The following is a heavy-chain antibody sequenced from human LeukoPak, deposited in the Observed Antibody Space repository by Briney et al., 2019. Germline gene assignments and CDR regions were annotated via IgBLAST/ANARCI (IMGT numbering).Heavy chain of an antibody. V-gene: IGHV4-59*01. D-gene: IGHD6-19*01. J-gene: IGHJ4*02. CDR3: ARETSLAGFASGLGFNY. CDR2: IYYSGST. Sequence: SETLSLSCTVSGGSISSYYWSWIRQPPGKGLEGIGYIYYSGSTNYNPSLKRRVTISVDTSKNQFSLKLPSVTAADTATYYCARETSLAGFASGLGFNYWGQGILVTVSS. CDR1: GGSISSYY.